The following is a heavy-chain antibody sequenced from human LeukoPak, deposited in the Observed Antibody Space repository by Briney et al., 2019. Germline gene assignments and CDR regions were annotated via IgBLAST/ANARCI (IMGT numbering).Heavy chain of an antibody. CDR1: GGTFSSYA. CDR3: ARGGTYSSGWYVLDY. Sequence: SAKVSCKASGGTFSSYAISWVRQAPGQGLEWMGGIIPIFGTANYAQKFQGGVTITADKSTSTAYMELSSLRSEDTAVYYCARGGTYSSGWYVLDYWGQGTLVTVSS. CDR2: IIPIFGTA. D-gene: IGHD6-19*01. V-gene: IGHV1-69*06. J-gene: IGHJ4*02.